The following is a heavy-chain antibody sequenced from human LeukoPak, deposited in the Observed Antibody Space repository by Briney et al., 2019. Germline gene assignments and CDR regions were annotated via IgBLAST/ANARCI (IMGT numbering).Heavy chain of an antibody. CDR1: GGSISGSSYY. Sequence: PSETLSLTCTVSGGSISGSSYYWGWIRQPPGKGLEWIGNVYYSGTTYYSPSLKSRVTISVDTSKNQFSLKLSSVTAADTAVYYCARRRYCSGGSCKRDYYYGMDVWGQGTTVTVSS. J-gene: IGHJ6*02. CDR2: VYYSGTT. D-gene: IGHD2-15*01. CDR3: ARRRYCSGGSCKRDYYYGMDV. V-gene: IGHV4-39*01.